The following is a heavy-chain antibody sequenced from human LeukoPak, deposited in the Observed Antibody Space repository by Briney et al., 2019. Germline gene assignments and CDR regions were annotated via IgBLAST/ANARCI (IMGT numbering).Heavy chain of an antibody. CDR1: GGSISSSSYY. J-gene: IGHJ5*02. D-gene: IGHD2-2*01. CDR2: IYHSGST. V-gene: IGHV4-30-2*01. CDR3: ARYCSSTSCHGSWFDP. Sequence: SEALSLTCTVSGGSISSSSYYWSWIRQPPGKGLEWIGYIYHSGSTYYNPSLKSRVTISVDRSKNQFSLKLSSVTAADTAVYYCARYCSSTSCHGSWFDPWGQGTLVTVSS.